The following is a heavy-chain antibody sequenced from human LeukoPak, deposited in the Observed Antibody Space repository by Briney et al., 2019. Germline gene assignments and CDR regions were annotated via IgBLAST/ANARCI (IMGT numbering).Heavy chain of an antibody. CDR1: GFTFSGSA. CDR3: TRLWDIVVVPAALYYYYYMDV. D-gene: IGHD2-2*01. CDR2: IRSKANSYAI. V-gene: IGHV3-73*01. J-gene: IGHJ6*03. Sequence: GGSLRLSCAASGFTFSGSAMHWVRQASGKGLEWVGRIRSKANSYAIAYAASVKGRFTISRDDSKNTAYLQMNSLKTEDTAVYYCTRLWDIVVVPAALYYYYYMDVWGKGTTVTVSS.